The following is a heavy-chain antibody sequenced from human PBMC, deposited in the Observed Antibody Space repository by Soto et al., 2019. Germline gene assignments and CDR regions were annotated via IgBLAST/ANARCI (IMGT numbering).Heavy chain of an antibody. CDR1: GGSFSGYY. CDR3: AREWTVGATIDY. CDR2: INHSGST. V-gene: IGHV4-34*01. J-gene: IGHJ4*02. D-gene: IGHD1-26*01. Sequence: QVQLQQWGAGLLKPSETLSLTCAVYGGSFSGYYWSWIRQPPGKGLEWIGEINHSGSTNYNPSLKSRVTISVDTSKNQFSLKLSSVTAADTAVYYCAREWTVGATIDYWGQGTLVTVSS.